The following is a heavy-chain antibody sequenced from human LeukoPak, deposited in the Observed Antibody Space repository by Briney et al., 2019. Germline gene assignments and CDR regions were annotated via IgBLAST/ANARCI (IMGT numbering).Heavy chain of an antibody. CDR2: IYRGDSDT. CDR1: DYHSTSYW. CDR3: ASPTYCSGGSCYHYYFDY. J-gene: IGHJ4*02. Sequence: LHISCKCSDYHSTSYWIGWVRQWPGKCLDWMGLIYRGDSDTRYSQYFQGQVTISADKSISTAYLQWSSLKASDTDMYYCASPTYCSGGSCYHYYFDYWGQGTLVTVSS. V-gene: IGHV5-51*01. D-gene: IGHD2-15*01.